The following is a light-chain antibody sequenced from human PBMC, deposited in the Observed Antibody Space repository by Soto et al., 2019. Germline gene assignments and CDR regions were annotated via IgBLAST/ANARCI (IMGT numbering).Light chain of an antibody. CDR1: QSVSSN. J-gene: IGKJ2*01. CDR2: GAS. V-gene: IGKV3-15*01. CDR3: QQYNNWPYT. Sequence: EIVMTQSPDTLSVSPGERATLSCRASQSVSSNLAWYQQKPGQAPRLLIFGASTRATGIPARFSGSGSGTEFTLTISSLQSEDFAVSHCQQYNNWPYTFGQWTTLEIK.